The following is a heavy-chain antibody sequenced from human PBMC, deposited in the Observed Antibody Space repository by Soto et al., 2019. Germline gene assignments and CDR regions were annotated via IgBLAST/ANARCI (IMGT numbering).Heavy chain of an antibody. CDR1: GGRVSRNCAA. CDR3: ARGRAAGRGDWLEP. Sequence: SQTLSLTCDISGGRVSRNCAAWNWIRQSPSRGLEWLGRTYYRSKWYNDYGVSVRGRITINPDTSKQQFSLPLKAVTPDDTAVYYCARGRAAGRGDWLEPWGQGTQVTVSS. J-gene: IGHJ5*02. V-gene: IGHV6-1*01. D-gene: IGHD6-13*01. CDR2: TYYRSKWYN.